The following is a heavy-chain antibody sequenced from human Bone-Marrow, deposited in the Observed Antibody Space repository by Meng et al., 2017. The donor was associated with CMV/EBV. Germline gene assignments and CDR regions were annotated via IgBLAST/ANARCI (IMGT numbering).Heavy chain of an antibody. V-gene: IGHV1-2*02. CDR1: GYTFTGYY. D-gene: IGHD6-13*01. Sequence: ASVKVSCKASGYTFTGYYMHWVRQAPGQGLEWMGWINPNSGGTNYAQKFQGRVTMTRDTSISTAYMELSRLRSDDTAVYYCARDRIAAAAEYYYYGMDDWGQGTTVTVSS. CDR3: ARDRIAAAAEYYYYGMDD. CDR2: INPNSGGT. J-gene: IGHJ6*02.